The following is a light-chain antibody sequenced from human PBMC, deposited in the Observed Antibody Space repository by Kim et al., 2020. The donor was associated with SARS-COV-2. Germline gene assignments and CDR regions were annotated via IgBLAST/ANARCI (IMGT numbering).Light chain of an antibody. CDR1: QSVSSSY. J-gene: IGKJ2*01. Sequence: LSPGERATLSCRASQSVSSSYLAWYQQRPGQAPRLLIYGASSRATGIPDRFSGSGSGTDFTLTISRLEPEDFAVYYCQQYGSSPYTFGQGTKLEIK. CDR2: GAS. CDR3: QQYGSSPYT. V-gene: IGKV3-20*01.